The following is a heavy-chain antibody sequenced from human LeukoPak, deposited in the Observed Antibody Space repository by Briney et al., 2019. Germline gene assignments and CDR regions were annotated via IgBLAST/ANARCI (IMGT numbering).Heavy chain of an antibody. V-gene: IGHV3-30-3*01. CDR2: ISYDGSNK. D-gene: IGHD6-13*01. CDR1: GFTFSSYA. J-gene: IGHJ4*02. CDR3: ASRSAFAIAAAGDY. Sequence: GGSLRLSCAASGFTFSSYAMHWVREAPGKGLEWVAVISYDGSNKYYADSVKGRFTISRDNSKNTLYLQMNSLRAEDTAVYYCASRSAFAIAAAGDYWGQGTLVTVSS.